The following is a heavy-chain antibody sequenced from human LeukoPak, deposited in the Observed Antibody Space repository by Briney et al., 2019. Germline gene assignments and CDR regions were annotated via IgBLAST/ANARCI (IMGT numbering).Heavy chain of an antibody. CDR2: ISAYNGNT. J-gene: IGHJ5*02. CDR1: GYTFISYG. Sequence: ASVPVSCKASGYTFISYGISWVRQAPGQGLEGMGWISAYNGNTNYEQDLQGRVTMTTDTSTSIAYMELRSVRSDDTAVYYCARSRADSYDSSGYYFPWFDPWGQGTLVTVSS. CDR3: ARSRADSYDSSGYYFPWFDP. V-gene: IGHV1-18*01. D-gene: IGHD3-22*01.